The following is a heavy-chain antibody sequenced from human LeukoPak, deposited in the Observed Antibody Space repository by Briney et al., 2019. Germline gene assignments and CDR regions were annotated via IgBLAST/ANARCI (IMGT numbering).Heavy chain of an antibody. CDR3: ARRGSTVTTVRFDY. CDR1: GFTFSSYA. J-gene: IGHJ4*02. CDR2: INHSGST. V-gene: IGHV4-34*01. D-gene: IGHD4-17*01. Sequence: GSLRLSCAASGFTFSSYAMSWVRQPPGKGLEWIGEINHSGSTNYNPSLKSRVTISVDTSKNQFSLKLSSVTAADTAVYYCARRGSTVTTVRFDYWGQGTLVTVSS.